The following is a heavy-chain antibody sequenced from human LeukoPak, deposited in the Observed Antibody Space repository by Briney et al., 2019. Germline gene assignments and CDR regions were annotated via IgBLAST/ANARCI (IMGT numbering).Heavy chain of an antibody. Sequence: GGSLRLSCAASGFTFSNYAVMWVRQAPGKGLEWLSVVYSGGKTYYADSVKGRFTISRHNSKNTLFLQMDTLRPEDTAVYYCARGVTFCGCCSFPTYWGQGTLVTVFS. D-gene: IGHD2-15*01. J-gene: IGHJ4*02. CDR1: GFTFSNYA. CDR2: VYSGGKT. CDR3: ARGVTFCGCCSFPTY. V-gene: IGHV3-53*04.